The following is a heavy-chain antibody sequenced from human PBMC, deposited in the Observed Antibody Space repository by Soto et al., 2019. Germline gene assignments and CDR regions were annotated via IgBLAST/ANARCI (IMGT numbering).Heavy chain of an antibody. CDR1: GGSFSGYS. D-gene: IGHD2-8*02. CDR2: INHSGST. V-gene: IGHV4-34*01. CDR3: ERDKITGLFDY. Sequence: QVQLQQWGAGLLKPSETLSLTCAVYGGSFSGYSWTWIRQPPGTGLEWIGEINHSGSTNYNPSLKSRVTISVDTSKNQFSLKLTSVTAADTAVYYCERDKITGLFDYWGQGTLVTVSS. J-gene: IGHJ4*02.